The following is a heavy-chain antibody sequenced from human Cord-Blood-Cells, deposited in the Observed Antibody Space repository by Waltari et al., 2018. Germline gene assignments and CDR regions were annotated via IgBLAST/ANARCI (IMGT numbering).Heavy chain of an antibody. CDR3: AKLYSRDY. J-gene: IGHJ4*02. V-gene: IGHV3-23*01. Sequence: EVQLLESGGGLVQPGGSLRLSCPASGFTFTSYAMGWVSQAPGEGVEWVSAISGSGGSTYYADSVKGRFTISRDNSKNTLYLQMNSLRAEDTAVYYCAKLYSRDYWGQGTLVTVSS. CDR2: ISGSGGST. D-gene: IGHD6-13*01. CDR1: GFTFTSYA.